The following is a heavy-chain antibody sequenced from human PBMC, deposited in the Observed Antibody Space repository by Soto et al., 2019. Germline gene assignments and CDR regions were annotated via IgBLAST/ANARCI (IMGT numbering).Heavy chain of an antibody. CDR1: GFTFSSYW. D-gene: IGHD2-15*01. CDR2: IKQDGSEK. Sequence: EVQLVESGGDLVQPGGSLRLSCADSGFTFSSYWMSWVRQAPGKGLEWVADIKQDGSEKYYVDSVKGRFTISRDNAKNSLYLQMNSLRADDTAVYYCARVLPGGGYPHDYFDYWGQGTLVTVSS. J-gene: IGHJ4*02. CDR3: ARVLPGGGYPHDYFDY. V-gene: IGHV3-7*01.